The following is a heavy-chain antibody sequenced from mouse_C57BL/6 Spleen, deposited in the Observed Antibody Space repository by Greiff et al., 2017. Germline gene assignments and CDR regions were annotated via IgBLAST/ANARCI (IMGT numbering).Heavy chain of an antibody. CDR3: ARRNYGPHYYAMDY. D-gene: IGHD1-1*02. J-gene: IGHJ4*01. Sequence: VQLQQSGPELVKPGASVKISCKASGYAFSSSWMNWVKQRPGKGLEWIGRIYPGDGDTNYNGKFKGKATLTADKSSSTAYMQLSSLTSEDSAVYVCARRNYGPHYYAMDYWGQGTSVTVSS. CDR1: GYAFSSSW. V-gene: IGHV1-82*01. CDR2: IYPGDGDT.